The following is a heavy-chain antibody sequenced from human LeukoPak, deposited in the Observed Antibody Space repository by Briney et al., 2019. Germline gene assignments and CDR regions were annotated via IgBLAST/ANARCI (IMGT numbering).Heavy chain of an antibody. D-gene: IGHD6-19*01. Sequence: GGSLRLSCAAYGYIFSSYGMHWVRQARGRGLEWVAVISYDESNIYYADSVKGRFTIYRDNSKNTLYLQMNSLRAEDRAVYYCARSPNAGWLNWFDPWGQGTLVTVSS. CDR2: ISYDESNI. V-gene: IGHV3-30*03. CDR1: GYIFSSYG. J-gene: IGHJ5*02. CDR3: ARSPNAGWLNWFDP.